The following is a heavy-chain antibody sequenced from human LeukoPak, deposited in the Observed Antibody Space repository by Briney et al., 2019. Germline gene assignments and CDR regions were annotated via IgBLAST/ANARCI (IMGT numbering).Heavy chain of an antibody. CDR1: GGTFSTYA. J-gene: IGHJ4*02. CDR3: ATGATIYTTTMGHFDY. D-gene: IGHD5-12*01. V-gene: IGHV1-69*13. Sequence: ASVKVSCKASGGTFSTYAISWVRQAPGQGLEWMGGIIPIFGTANYAQRFLGRVTITADESTSTAYMELSSLRSEDTAVYYCATGATIYTTTMGHFDYWGQGTLVTVSS. CDR2: IIPIFGTA.